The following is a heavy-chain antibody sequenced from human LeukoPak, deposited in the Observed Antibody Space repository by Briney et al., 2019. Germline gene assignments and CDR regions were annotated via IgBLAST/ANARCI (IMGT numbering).Heavy chain of an antibody. Sequence: SETLSLTCTVSGGSINSYYWGWIRQPAGKGLEWIGRIYTTGTTSYNPSLKSRVTISVDTSKNQFYLKLTSVTAADTAMYYCARAGHTISYYSLDYWGQGSLVTVSS. D-gene: IGHD1-26*01. CDR3: ARAGHTISYYSLDY. CDR2: IYTTGTT. CDR1: GGSINSYY. J-gene: IGHJ4*02. V-gene: IGHV4-4*07.